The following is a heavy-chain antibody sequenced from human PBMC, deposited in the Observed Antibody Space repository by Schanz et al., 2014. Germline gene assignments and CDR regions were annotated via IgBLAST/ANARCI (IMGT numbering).Heavy chain of an antibody. D-gene: IGHD3-10*01. J-gene: IGHJ2*01. V-gene: IGHV3-30*02. CDR1: GFSFSGYG. Sequence: QVQLVESGGGVAQPGGSLRLSCAASGFSFSGYGMHWVRQTPGKGLEWMAFIWYDGSNKIYADSVKGRFTISRDNSKNTLHLQMNSLRVEDTAVYYCATVGSETYSIYWYFDLWGRGTLVTVSS. CDR2: IWYDGSNK. CDR3: ATVGSETYSIYWYFDL.